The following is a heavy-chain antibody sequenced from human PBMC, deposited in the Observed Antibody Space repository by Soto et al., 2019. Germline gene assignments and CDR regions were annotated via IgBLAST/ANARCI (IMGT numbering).Heavy chain of an antibody. D-gene: IGHD6-19*01. Sequence: VASVKVSCKASGYTFTSYALSWVRHAPGQGLEWMGWISTYNGNTNYAQNLQGRVTMTTDISTNTAYMELRSLRSDDTAVYYCARVVGGIPVAGSWTWFDPWGQGTMVTVYS. J-gene: IGHJ5*02. CDR2: ISTYNGNT. CDR3: ARVVGGIPVAGSWTWFDP. V-gene: IGHV1-18*04. CDR1: GYTFTSYA.